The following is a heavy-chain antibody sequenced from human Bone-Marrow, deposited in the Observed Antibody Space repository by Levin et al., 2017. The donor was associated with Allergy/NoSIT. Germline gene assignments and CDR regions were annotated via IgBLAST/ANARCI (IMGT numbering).Heavy chain of an antibody. J-gene: IGHJ4*02. V-gene: IGHV3-49*03. CDR3: TRDSNPYYEFWSGPGY. D-gene: IGHD3-3*01. Sequence: GGSLRLSCTASGFTFGDYAMSWFRQAPGKGLEWVGFIRSKAYGGTTEYAASVKGRFTISRDDSKSIAYLQMNSLKTEDTAVYYCTRDSNPYYEFWSGPGYWGQGTLVTVSS. CDR2: IRSKAYGGTT. CDR1: GFTFGDYA.